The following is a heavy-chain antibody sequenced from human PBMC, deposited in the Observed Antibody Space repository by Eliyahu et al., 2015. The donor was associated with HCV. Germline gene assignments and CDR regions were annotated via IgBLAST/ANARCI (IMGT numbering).Heavy chain of an antibody. V-gene: IGHV3-20*01. Sequence: EVQLVESGGGVVRPGGSLRXSCAASGFTLXDYXMXWVRXXXGKGLXWVSGINWNGGSTGYADSVKGRFTISRDNAKNSLYLQMNSLRAEDTALYHCARSLGYCSSTSCYFDYWGQGTLVTVSS. CDR1: GFTLXDYX. J-gene: IGHJ4*02. D-gene: IGHD2-2*01. CDR2: INWNGGST. CDR3: ARSLGYCSSTSCYFDY.